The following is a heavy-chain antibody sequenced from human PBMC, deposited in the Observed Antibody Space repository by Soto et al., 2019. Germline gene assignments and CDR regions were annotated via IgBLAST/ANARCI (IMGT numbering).Heavy chain of an antibody. J-gene: IGHJ4*02. D-gene: IGHD6-6*01. CDR1: GFTFSSYG. Sequence: QVQLVESGGGVVQPGRSLRLSCAASGFTFSSYGMHWVRQAPGKGLEWVAVIWYDGSNKYYADSVKGRFTISRDNSKTTLYLQMKSLRADDTAVYYCARDSSSSVSFDYCGQGTLVTVSS. CDR2: IWYDGSNK. CDR3: ARDSSSSVSFDY. V-gene: IGHV3-33*01.